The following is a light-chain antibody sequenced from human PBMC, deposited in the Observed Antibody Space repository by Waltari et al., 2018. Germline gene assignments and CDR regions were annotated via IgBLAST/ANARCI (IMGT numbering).Light chain of an antibody. V-gene: IGKV1-39*01. CDR2: SAS. CDR3: QQTYTTPIT. Sequence: DIQMTQSPSSLSASVGDPVTITCRTSQSVSNYFNWYQQRPGRAPELLIYSASILQNGVPSRFSGSGSKTDFTLTITSLQPEDFATYYCQQTYTTPITFGQGTRLEIK. J-gene: IGKJ5*01. CDR1: QSVSNY.